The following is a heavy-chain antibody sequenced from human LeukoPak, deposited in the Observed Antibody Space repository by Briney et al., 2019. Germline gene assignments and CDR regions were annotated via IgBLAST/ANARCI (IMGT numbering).Heavy chain of an antibody. Sequence: GGSLRLSCAASGFTFSSYWMHWVRQAPGKGLVWVSRINSDGSSTSYADSVKGRFTISRDNAKNTLYLQMNSLRAEDTAVYYCARDCYYDSSGYWYYYYGMDVWGQGTTVTVSS. CDR2: INSDGSST. J-gene: IGHJ6*02. CDR3: ARDCYYDSSGYWYYYYGMDV. CDR1: GFTFSSYW. D-gene: IGHD3-22*01. V-gene: IGHV3-74*01.